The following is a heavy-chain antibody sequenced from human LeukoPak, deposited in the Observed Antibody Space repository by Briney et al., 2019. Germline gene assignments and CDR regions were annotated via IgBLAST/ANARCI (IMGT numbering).Heavy chain of an antibody. CDR3: AKNRVLWFGELLLFDY. D-gene: IGHD3-10*01. CDR1: EFSVGSNY. J-gene: IGHJ4*02. V-gene: IGHV3-66*01. Sequence: PGGSLRLSCAASEFSVGSNYMTWVRQAPGKGLEWVSLIYSGGSTYYADSVKGRFTISRDNSKNTLYLQMNSLRAEDTAVYYCAKNRVLWFGELLLFDYWGQGTLVTVSS. CDR2: IYSGGST.